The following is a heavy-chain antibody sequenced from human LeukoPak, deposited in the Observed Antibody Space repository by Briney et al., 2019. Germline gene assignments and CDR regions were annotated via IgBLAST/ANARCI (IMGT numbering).Heavy chain of an antibody. J-gene: IGHJ3*02. D-gene: IGHD5-18*01. CDR1: GGSINTYY. CDR2: VRDNGES. V-gene: IGHV4-59*08. CDR3: ARQPANTAAFDI. Sequence: PSETLSHTCTVSGGSINTYYWSWIRQPPGKGLEWIAYVRDNGESNYNPSLKSRVAISLDTANNQISLRLNFVTAADTAIYYCARQPANTAAFDIWGLGTMVTVSS.